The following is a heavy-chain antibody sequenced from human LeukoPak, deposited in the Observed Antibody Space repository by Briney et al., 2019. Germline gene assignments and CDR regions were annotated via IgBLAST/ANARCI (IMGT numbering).Heavy chain of an antibody. J-gene: IGHJ4*02. D-gene: IGHD3-22*01. CDR1: GYSFTNYW. CDR2: IYPGDSDT. Sequence: GESLQISCKGSGYSFTNYWIGWVRQMPGKGLEWMGIIYPGDSDTTYSPSFQGQVTISADKSISTAYLQWSSLKASDTAMYYCARRSDSSSYYSPFDYWGQGTLVTVSS. CDR3: ARRSDSSSYYSPFDY. V-gene: IGHV5-51*01.